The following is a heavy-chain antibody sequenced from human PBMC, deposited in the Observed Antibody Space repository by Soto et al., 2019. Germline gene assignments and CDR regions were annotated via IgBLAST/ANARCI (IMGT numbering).Heavy chain of an antibody. CDR3: ARAPIMRYGMVFDY. D-gene: IGHD1-26*01. CDR1: GGSISSYY. V-gene: IGHV4-59*01. J-gene: IGHJ4*02. Sequence: SETLSLTCTVSGGSISSYYWSWIRQPPGKGLEWIGYIYYSGSTNYNPSLKSRVTISVDTSKNQFSLKLSSVTAADTAVYYCARAPIMRYGMVFDYWGQGTLVTVSS. CDR2: IYYSGST.